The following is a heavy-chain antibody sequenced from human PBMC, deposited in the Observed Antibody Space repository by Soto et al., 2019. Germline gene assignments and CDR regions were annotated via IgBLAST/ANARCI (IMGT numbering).Heavy chain of an antibody. CDR1: GWPIRSPDW. Sequence: TSETLSLTCGVSGWPIRSPDWWTWVRQPPGKGLEWIGEIFQSGSTNYTPSLESRVTISVDKSKNQFSLTLTSVTAADTAVYFCARGRGRYSSGWSWFDPWGQGILVTVSS. D-gene: IGHD6-19*01. J-gene: IGHJ5*02. CDR3: ARGRGRYSSGWSWFDP. V-gene: IGHV4-4*02. CDR2: IFQSGST.